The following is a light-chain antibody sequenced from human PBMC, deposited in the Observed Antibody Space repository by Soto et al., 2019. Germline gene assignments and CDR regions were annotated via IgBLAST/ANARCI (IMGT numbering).Light chain of an antibody. V-gene: IGLV2-11*01. CDR3: CTDVGTYKV. Sequence: QSALTQPRSVSGSPGQSVTISCTGPSGYIGDYVSWYQQHPGKAPKLMIYHVSQRPSGVPDRFSGSKSDNAASLTISGLQTDDEADYYCCTDVGTYKVFATGTKVTV. CDR2: HVS. J-gene: IGLJ1*01. CDR1: SGYIGDY.